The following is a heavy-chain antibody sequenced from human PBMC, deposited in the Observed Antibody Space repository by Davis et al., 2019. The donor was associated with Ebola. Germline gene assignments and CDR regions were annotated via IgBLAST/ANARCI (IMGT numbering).Heavy chain of an antibody. D-gene: IGHD1-26*01. CDR1: GFTFSSYS. V-gene: IGHV3-21*01. CDR2: ISSSSSYI. J-gene: IGHJ6*02. CDR3: ARVYRVGAMAYYYYGMDV. Sequence: PGGSLRLSCAASGFTFSSYSMNWVRQAPGKGLEWVSSISSSSSYIYYADSVKGRFTISRDNAKNSLYLQMNSLRAEDTAVYYCARVYRVGAMAYYYYGMDVWGQGTTVTVSS.